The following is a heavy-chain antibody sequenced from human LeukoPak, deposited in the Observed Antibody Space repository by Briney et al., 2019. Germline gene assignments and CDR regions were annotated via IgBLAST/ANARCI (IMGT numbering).Heavy chain of an antibody. D-gene: IGHD3-10*01. CDR1: GGTFSSYA. J-gene: IGHJ4*02. CDR2: INTNTGNP. V-gene: IGHV7-4-1*02. Sequence: ASVKVSCKASGGTFSSYAISWVRQAPGQGLEWMGWINTNTGNPTYAQGFTGRFVFSLDTSVSTAYLQISSLKAEDTAVYYCARGTQNYYGSGSYYNSDYWGQGTLVTVSS. CDR3: ARGTQNYYGSGSYYNSDY.